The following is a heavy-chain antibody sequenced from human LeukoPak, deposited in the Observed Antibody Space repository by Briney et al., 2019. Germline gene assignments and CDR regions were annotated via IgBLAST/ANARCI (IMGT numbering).Heavy chain of an antibody. D-gene: IGHD3-16*02. CDR2: MNPNSGNT. CDR1: GYTFTSYD. J-gene: IGHJ4*02. CDR3: AAQKRGNYRPYYFDY. V-gene: IGHV1-8*01. Sequence: SVKVSCKASGYTFTSYDINWVRQATGQGLEWMGWMNPNSGNTGYAQKFQGRVTMTRNTSISTAYMELSSLRSEDTAVYYCAAQKRGNYRPYYFDYWGQGTLVTVSS.